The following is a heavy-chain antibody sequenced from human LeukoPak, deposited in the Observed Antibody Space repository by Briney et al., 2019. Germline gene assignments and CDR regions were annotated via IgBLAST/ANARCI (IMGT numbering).Heavy chain of an antibody. D-gene: IGHD2-8*01. CDR3: ARDERRIMVYAIGPLYGMDV. CDR1: GFTFSGYE. Sequence: GGSLRLSCAASGFTFSGYEMNWVRQAPGKGLEWVSYISSSSSYTNYADSVKGRFTISRDNAKNSLYLQMNSLRAEDTAVYYCARDERRIMVYAIGPLYGMDVWGQGTTVTVSS. J-gene: IGHJ6*02. V-gene: IGHV3-11*06. CDR2: ISSSSSYT.